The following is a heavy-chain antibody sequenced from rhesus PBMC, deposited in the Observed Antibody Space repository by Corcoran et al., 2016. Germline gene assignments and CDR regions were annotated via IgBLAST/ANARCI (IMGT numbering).Heavy chain of an antibody. CDR3: ATDLRDV. Sequence: EVQLVQSGAEVKKPGASVKISCKASGYTSTDYYLHWVRQAPGKGRECMGRVDAEDGEKIHAQKFQNRVTIIAETSTDTAYMELSSLRSEDTAVYYCATDLRDVWGQGVLVTVSS. V-gene: IGHV1-111*02. CDR2: VDAEDGEK. J-gene: IGHJ5-2*01. CDR1: GYTSTDYY.